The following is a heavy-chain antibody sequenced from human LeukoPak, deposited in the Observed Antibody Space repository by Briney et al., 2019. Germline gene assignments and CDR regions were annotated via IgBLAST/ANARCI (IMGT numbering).Heavy chain of an antibody. V-gene: IGHV4-38-2*02. CDR3: ARVPHCTSTSCYVGGYHMDV. D-gene: IGHD2-2*01. Sequence: SETLSLTCTVSGYSISSGYYWGWIRQPTGKGLEWIGSIDHSGSTNDNPSLKSRVPVSVDTSKNQFSLKLSSVTAADTAVYYCARVPHCTSTSCYVGGYHMDVWGKGTTVTVSS. CDR2: IDHSGST. CDR1: GYSISSGYY. J-gene: IGHJ6*03.